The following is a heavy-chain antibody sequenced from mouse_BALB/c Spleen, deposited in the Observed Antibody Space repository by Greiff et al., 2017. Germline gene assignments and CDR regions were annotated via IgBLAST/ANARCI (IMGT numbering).Heavy chain of an antibody. CDR1: GFTFSSYG. J-gene: IGHJ2*01. Sequence: EVKLVESGGGLVQPGGSLKLSCAASGFTFSSYGMSWVRQTPDKRLELVATINSNGGSTYYPDTVKGRFTISRDNAKNTLYLQMSSLKSEDTALYYCARRAYYRYFDYWGQGTTLTVSS. CDR3: ARRAYYRYFDY. V-gene: IGHV5-6-3*01. D-gene: IGHD2-14*01. CDR2: INSNGGST.